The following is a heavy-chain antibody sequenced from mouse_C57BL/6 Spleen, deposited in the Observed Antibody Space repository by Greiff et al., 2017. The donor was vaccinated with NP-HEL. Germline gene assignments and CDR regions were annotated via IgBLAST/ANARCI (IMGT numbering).Heavy chain of an antibody. CDR2: INPSTGGT. V-gene: IGHV1-42*01. Sequence: VQLKQSGPELVKPGASVKISCKASGYSFTGYYMNWVKQSPEKSLEWIGEINPSTGGTTYNQKFKAKATLTVDKSSSTAYMQLKSLTSEDSAVYYCARYYGSSYDWYFDVWGTGTTVTVSS. D-gene: IGHD1-1*01. CDR3: ARYYGSSYDWYFDV. CDR1: GYSFTGYY. J-gene: IGHJ1*03.